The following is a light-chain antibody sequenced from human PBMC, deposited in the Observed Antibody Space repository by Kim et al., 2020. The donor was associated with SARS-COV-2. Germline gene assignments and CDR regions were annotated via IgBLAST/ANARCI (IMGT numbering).Light chain of an antibody. J-gene: IGLJ3*02. Sequence: SELPQDPAVSVALGQTVRITCQGDSLRSYYASWYQQKPGQAPVLVIYGKNNRPSGIPDRFSGSSSGNTASLTITGAQAEDEADYYCNSRDSSGNHLVFGGGTKLTVL. CDR3: NSRDSSGNHLV. CDR1: SLRSYY. V-gene: IGLV3-19*01. CDR2: GKN.